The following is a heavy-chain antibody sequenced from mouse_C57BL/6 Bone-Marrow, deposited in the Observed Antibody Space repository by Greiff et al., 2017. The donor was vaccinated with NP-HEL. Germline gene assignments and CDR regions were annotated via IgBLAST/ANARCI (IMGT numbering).Heavy chain of an antibody. CDR3: ARTYSSGYFGV. Sequence: EVQLQQSGPELVKPGASVKISCKASGYTFTDYYMNWVKQSHGKSLEWIGDINPNNGGTSYNQKFKGKATLTVDKSSSTAYMELRSLTSEDSAVYDCARTYSSGYFGVWGTGTTVTVAS. CDR1: GYTFTDYY. CDR2: INPNNGGT. J-gene: IGHJ1*03. V-gene: IGHV1-26*01. D-gene: IGHD1-1*01.